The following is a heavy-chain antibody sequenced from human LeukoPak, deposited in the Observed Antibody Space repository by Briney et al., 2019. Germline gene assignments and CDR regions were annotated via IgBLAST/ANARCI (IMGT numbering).Heavy chain of an antibody. D-gene: IGHD2-2*02. CDR2: INHSGST. Sequence: SETLSLTCAVYGGSFSGYYWSWIRQPPGKGLEWIGEINHSGSTNYNPSLKSRVTISVDTSKNQSSLKLSSVTAADTAVYYCARARYCSSTSCYKGVGYYYYGMDVWGQGTTVTVSS. V-gene: IGHV4-34*01. CDR3: ARARYCSSTSCYKGVGYYYYGMDV. J-gene: IGHJ6*02. CDR1: GGSFSGYY.